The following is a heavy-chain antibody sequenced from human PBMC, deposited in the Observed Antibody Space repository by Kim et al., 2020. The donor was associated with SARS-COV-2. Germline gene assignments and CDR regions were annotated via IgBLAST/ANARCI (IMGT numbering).Heavy chain of an antibody. D-gene: IGHD3-10*01. Sequence: NTNYEQKCQDRITMTTDTATSTVYMELRSMRSDDTALYYCARGEFGDSFDIWGQGAMVTVSS. J-gene: IGHJ3*02. CDR2: NT. V-gene: IGHV1-18*01. CDR3: ARGEFGDSFDI.